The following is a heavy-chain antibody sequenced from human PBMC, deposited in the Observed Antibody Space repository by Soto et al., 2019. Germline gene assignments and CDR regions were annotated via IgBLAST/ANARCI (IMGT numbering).Heavy chain of an antibody. CDR1: GFTFSSYA. CDR2: ISYDGSNK. Sequence: GGSLRLSCAASGFTFSSYAMRWVRQAPGKGLEWVAVISYDGSNKYYADSVKGRFTISRDNSKNTLYLQMNSLRAEDTAVYYCARVQAYFETWGSGSYDYGMDVWGQGTTVTVSS. J-gene: IGHJ6*02. V-gene: IGHV3-30-3*01. D-gene: IGHD3-10*01. CDR3: ARVQAYFETWGSGSYDYGMDV.